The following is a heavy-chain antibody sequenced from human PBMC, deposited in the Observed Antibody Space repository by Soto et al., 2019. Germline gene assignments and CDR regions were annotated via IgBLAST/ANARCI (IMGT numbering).Heavy chain of an antibody. CDR1: GFTFGSSA. Sequence: GSLRLSCAASGFTFGSSAMSWVRQAPGKGLEWVSSISGSGGSTYYADSVKGRFTISRDKSKNTVFLQMNSLRVEDTAVYYCAKDEGYSYGPYDYWGQGTLVTVSS. D-gene: IGHD5-12*01. CDR3: AKDEGYSYGPYDY. CDR2: ISGSGGST. V-gene: IGHV3-23*01. J-gene: IGHJ4*02.